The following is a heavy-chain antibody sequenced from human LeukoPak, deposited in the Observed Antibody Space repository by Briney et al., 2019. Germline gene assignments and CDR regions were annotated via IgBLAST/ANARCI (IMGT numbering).Heavy chain of an antibody. D-gene: IGHD6-13*01. Sequence: SQTLSLTCAISGDSVSSNSAAWNWIGQSPSRGLEWLGRTYYRSKWYNDYAVSVKSRITINPDTSKNQFSLQLNSVTPEDTAVYYCARARRLPGYSSSQPYYFDYWGQGTLVTVSS. CDR3: ARARRLPGYSSSQPYYFDY. V-gene: IGHV6-1*01. J-gene: IGHJ4*02. CDR1: GDSVSSNSAA. CDR2: TYYRSKWYN.